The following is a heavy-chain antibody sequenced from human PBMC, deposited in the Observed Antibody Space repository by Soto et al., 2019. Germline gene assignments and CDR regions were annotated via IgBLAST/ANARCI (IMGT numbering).Heavy chain of an antibody. V-gene: IGHV4-59*01. CDR1: GGSINSYY. D-gene: IGHD3-10*01. J-gene: IGHJ5*02. Sequence: AETLSLTCTVSGGSINSYYWTWIRQPPGKELEWIGYIHYTGRTNCNPSLKSRITMSVDTSKNQFSLRLSSVTAADTAIYYCARDLTIGGFFDPWGQGTLVTVSS. CDR3: ARDLTIGGFFDP. CDR2: IHYTGRT.